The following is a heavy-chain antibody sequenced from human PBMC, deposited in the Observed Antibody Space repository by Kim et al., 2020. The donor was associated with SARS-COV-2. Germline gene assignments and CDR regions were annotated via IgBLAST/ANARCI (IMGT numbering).Heavy chain of an antibody. CDR1: GFTFSSYA. V-gene: IGHV3-23*01. D-gene: IGHD3-22*01. CDR3: AKAPYDSSGYYYAGRYFDY. CDR2: ISGSGGST. J-gene: IGHJ4*02. Sequence: GGSLRLSCAASGFTFSSYAMSWVRQAPGKGLEWVSAISGSGGSTYYADSVKGRFTISRDNPKNTLYLQMNSLRAEDTAVYYCAKAPYDSSGYYYAGRYFDYWGQGTLVTVSS.